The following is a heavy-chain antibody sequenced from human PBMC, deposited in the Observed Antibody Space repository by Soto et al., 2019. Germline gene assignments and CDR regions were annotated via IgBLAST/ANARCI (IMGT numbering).Heavy chain of an antibody. J-gene: IGHJ4*02. V-gene: IGHV3-21*01. Sequence: GGSLRLSCAASGFTFSSYSMNWVRQAPGKGLEWVSSISGSSSYIYYADSVKGRFTISRDNAKNSLYLQMNSLGAEDTAVYYCARGPVYYYDSSGYSLWGQGTLVTVSS. CDR3: ARGPVYYYDSSGYSL. D-gene: IGHD3-22*01. CDR2: ISGSSSYI. CDR1: GFTFSSYS.